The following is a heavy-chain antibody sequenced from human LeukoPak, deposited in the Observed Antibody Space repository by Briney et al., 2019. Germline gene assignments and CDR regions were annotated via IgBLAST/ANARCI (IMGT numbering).Heavy chain of an antibody. Sequence: GGSLRLSCAASGLIFSSYGMHWVRQAPGEGLAWVAYIRHDESKPFYAASVKGRFTISRDNSQNTLYLQMHSLRAEDTALYYCAKPVIPSAYQGTYYMDVWGKGTTVTVSS. D-gene: IGHD3-16*01. CDR2: IRHDESKP. CDR3: AKPVIPSAYQGTYYMDV. V-gene: IGHV3-30*02. CDR1: GLIFSSYG. J-gene: IGHJ6*03.